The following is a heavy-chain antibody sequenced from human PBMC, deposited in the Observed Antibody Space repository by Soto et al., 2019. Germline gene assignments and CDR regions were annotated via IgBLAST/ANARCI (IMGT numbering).Heavy chain of an antibody. V-gene: IGHV4-30-4*01. D-gene: IGHD3-10*01. CDR1: GGSISSGDYY. CDR3: ARVGFTYGTASV. Sequence: QMQLQESGPGLVKPSQTLSLTCTVSGGSISSGDYYWSWIRQPPGKGLEWIGDIYYSGRTYYKRSLKSRVTISLDTSKNQFSLKLTSVTAADTAVYYCARVGFTYGTASVWGQGTLVTVSS. J-gene: IGHJ4*02. CDR2: IYYSGRT.